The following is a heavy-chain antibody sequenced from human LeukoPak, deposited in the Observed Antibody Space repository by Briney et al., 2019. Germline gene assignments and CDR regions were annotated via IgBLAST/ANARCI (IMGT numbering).Heavy chain of an antibody. V-gene: IGHV5-51*01. CDR3: ARHNRDTSGYYYFDY. CDR2: IYPGDSDT. CDR1: GYSFTSYW. J-gene: IGHJ4*02. D-gene: IGHD3-22*01. Sequence: GESLKISCKGSGYSFTSYWIGCVRQMPWKGLERMGIIYPGDSDTRYSPSFQGQVTISADKSISTAYLQWSSLKASDTAMYYCARHNRDTSGYYYFDYWGQGTLVTVSS.